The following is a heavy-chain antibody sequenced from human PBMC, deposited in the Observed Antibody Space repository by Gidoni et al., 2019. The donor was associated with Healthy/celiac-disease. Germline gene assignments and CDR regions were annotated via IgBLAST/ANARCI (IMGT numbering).Heavy chain of an antibody. J-gene: IGHJ4*02. V-gene: IGHV4-34*01. CDR1: GGSFSGYY. D-gene: IGHD6-19*01. Sequence: QVQLQQWGAGLLNPSATLSLTCAVYGGSFSGYYWSWSRQPPGKGLEWIGAINHSGRTNYNPSLKSRVTISVDTSKNQFSLKLSSVTAADTAVYYCARGGGWYYFDYWGQGTLVTVSS. CDR2: INHSGRT. CDR3: ARGGGWYYFDY.